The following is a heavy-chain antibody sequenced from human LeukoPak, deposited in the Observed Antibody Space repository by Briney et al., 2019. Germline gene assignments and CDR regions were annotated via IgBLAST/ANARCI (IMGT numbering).Heavy chain of an antibody. D-gene: IGHD3-10*01. J-gene: IGHJ5*02. V-gene: IGHV4-4*02. Sequence: SETLSLTCAVSGGSISSSNWWSWVRQPPGKGLEWIGEIYHSGSTNYNPSLKSRVTISVDKSKNQFSLKLSSVTAADTAVYYCARGYGSGSYWRWTDSNNWFDPWGQGTLVTVSS. CDR1: GGSISSSNW. CDR2: IYHSGST. CDR3: ARGYGSGSYWRWTDSNNWFDP.